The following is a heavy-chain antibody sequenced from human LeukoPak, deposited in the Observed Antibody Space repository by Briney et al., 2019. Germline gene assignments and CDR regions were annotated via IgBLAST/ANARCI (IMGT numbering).Heavy chain of an antibody. D-gene: IGHD2-2*01. CDR3: ATNIVVVPAATFDY. CDR2: INPNSGGT. V-gene: IGHV1-2*02. J-gene: IGHJ4*02. Sequence: ASVKVSCKASGYTFTGDYMHWVRQAPGQGLEWMGWINPNSGGTNYAQKFQGRVTMTRDTSISTAYMELSRLRSDDTAVYYCATNIVVVPAATFDYWGQGTLVTVSS. CDR1: GYTFTGDY.